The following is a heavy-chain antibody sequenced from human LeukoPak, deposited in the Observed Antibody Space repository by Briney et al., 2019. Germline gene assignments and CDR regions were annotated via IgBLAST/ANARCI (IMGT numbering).Heavy chain of an antibody. J-gene: IGHJ5*02. CDR1: GFTFSSYS. CDR2: ISSSSSYI. Sequence: GGSLRLSCAASGFTFSSYSMNWVRQAPGKGLDWVSSISSSSSYIYYADSVKGRFTISRDNAKNSLYLQMNSLRAEDTAVYYCARAGTTNWFDPWGQGTLVTVSS. CDR3: ARAGTTNWFDP. V-gene: IGHV3-21*01. D-gene: IGHD1-7*01.